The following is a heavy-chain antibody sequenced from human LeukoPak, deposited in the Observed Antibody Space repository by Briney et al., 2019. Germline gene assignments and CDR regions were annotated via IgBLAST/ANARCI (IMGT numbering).Heavy chain of an antibody. CDR3: ARPPGGDIVVVPAGD. CDR1: GFTFSSYW. CDR2: IKQYGSEK. J-gene: IGHJ4*02. Sequence: GGSLRLSCAASGFTFSSYWMSWVRQAPGKGLEWVANIKQYGSEKYYVDSVKGRFTISRDNAKNSLYLQMNSLRAEDTAVYYCARPPGGDIVVVPAGDWGQGTLVTVSS. D-gene: IGHD2-2*01. V-gene: IGHV3-7*03.